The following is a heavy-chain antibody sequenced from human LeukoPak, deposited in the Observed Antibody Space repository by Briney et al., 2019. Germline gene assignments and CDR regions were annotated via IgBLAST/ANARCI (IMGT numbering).Heavy chain of an antibody. J-gene: IGHJ3*02. V-gene: IGHV3-48*01. CDR1: GFTFSSYS. Sequence: GGSLRLSCAASGFTFSSYSMNWVRQAPGKGLEWVSSISSSSSTIYYADSVKGRFTISRDNAKNSLYLQMNSLRAEDTAVYYCARSDARLVEAFDIWGQGTMVTVSS. CDR3: ARSDARLVEAFDI. CDR2: ISSSSSTI. D-gene: IGHD3-9*01.